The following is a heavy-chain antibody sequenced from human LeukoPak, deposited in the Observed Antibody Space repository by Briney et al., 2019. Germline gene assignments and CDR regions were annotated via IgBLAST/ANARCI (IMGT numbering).Heavy chain of an antibody. D-gene: IGHD6-13*01. Sequence: GGSLRLSCASSVLTFSSYGMHWVGQAPGKGLEWVAVISYYGSNKYYADSVKGRFTISRHNSKNTLYLQMNSLRADDTAVYYCAKDGSSSWYGPYYYYGMDVWGQGTTVTVSS. J-gene: IGHJ6*02. CDR1: VLTFSSYG. CDR3: AKDGSSSWYGPYYYYGMDV. V-gene: IGHV3-30*18. CDR2: ISYYGSNK.